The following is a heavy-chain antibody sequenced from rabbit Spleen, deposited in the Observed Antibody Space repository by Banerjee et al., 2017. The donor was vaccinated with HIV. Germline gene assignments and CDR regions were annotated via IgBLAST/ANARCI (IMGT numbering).Heavy chain of an antibody. CDR3: ARDTGSSFSSYGMDL. CDR2: IYGGSSGST. CDR1: GFDFSRNYY. D-gene: IGHD8-1*01. V-gene: IGHV1S45*01. J-gene: IGHJ6*01. Sequence: QEQLEESGGDLVKPGASLTLTCKASGFDFSRNYYMSWVRQAPGKGLEWIACIYGGSSGSTWYATWAKGRFTISKTSSTTVTLQMTSLTAADTATYFCARDTGSSFSSYGMDLWGPGTLVTVS.